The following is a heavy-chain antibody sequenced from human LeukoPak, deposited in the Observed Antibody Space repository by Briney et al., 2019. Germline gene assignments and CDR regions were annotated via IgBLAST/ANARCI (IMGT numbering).Heavy chain of an antibody. V-gene: IGHV1-18*01. CDR3: ARDMAYCSSTSCYETLDY. J-gene: IGHJ4*02. CDR1: GHTFTSYG. Sequence: GASVKVSCKASGHTFTSYGISWVRQAPGQGLEWMGWISAYNGNTNYAQKLQGRVTMTTDTSTSTAYMELRSLRSDDTAVYYCARDMAYCSSTSCYETLDYWGQGTLVTVSS. D-gene: IGHD2-2*01. CDR2: ISAYNGNT.